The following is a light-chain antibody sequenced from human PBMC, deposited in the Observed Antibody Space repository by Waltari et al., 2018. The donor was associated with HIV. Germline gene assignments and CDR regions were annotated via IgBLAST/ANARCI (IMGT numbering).Light chain of an antibody. Sequence: QTVVTQEPSFSVSPGGAVTLTCGLSSGSVSSGYYPSWFQQTPGQAPRTLIYRTNIRSSGVPDRFSGSILGNKAALTITGAQADDESVYHGVLHVGSGIWVFGGGTRLTVL. J-gene: IGLJ3*02. CDR1: SGSVSSGYY. V-gene: IGLV8-61*01. CDR3: VLHVGSGIWV. CDR2: RTN.